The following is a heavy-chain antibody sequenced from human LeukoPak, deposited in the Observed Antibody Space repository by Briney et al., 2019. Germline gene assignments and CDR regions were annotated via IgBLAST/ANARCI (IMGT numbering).Heavy chain of an antibody. CDR2: IYYSGST. J-gene: IGHJ6*02. V-gene: IGHV4-59*01. CDR3: ARVPIGPSGRAGSGTLYYYGMDV. Sequence: SETLSLTCTVSGGSISSYYWSWIRQPPGKGLEWIGYIYYSGSTNYNPSLKSRVTISVDTSKNQFSLKLSSVTAADTAVYYCARVPIGPSGRAGSGTLYYYGMDVWGQGTTVTVSS. D-gene: IGHD3-10*01. CDR1: GGSISSYY.